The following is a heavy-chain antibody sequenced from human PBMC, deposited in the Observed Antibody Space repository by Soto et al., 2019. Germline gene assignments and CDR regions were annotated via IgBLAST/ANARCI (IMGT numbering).Heavy chain of an antibody. V-gene: IGHV4-4*02. J-gene: IGHJ5*02. CDR1: SGSISSSNW. D-gene: IGHD2-15*01. Sequence: QVQLQESGPGLVKPSGTLSLTCAVSSGSISSSNWWSWVRQPPGKGLEWIGEIYLSGSTNYNPSLKSRVTISVDKSKNQFSLKLSSVTAADTAVYYCARGGGYCSGGSCRSSNWFDPWGQGTLVTVSS. CDR2: IYLSGST. CDR3: ARGGGYCSGGSCRSSNWFDP.